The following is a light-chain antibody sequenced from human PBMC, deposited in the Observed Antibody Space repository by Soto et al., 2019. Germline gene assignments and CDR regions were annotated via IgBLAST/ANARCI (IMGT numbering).Light chain of an antibody. CDR1: SSDVGGYNY. CDR3: SSYTSSNTV. Sequence: QLVLTQPASVSGSPGQSITISCTGTSSDVGGYNYVSWYQQNPGKAPKLIIYEVSRRPSGVSSRFSGSKSGNTASLTISGLQAEDEADYYCSSYTSSNTVFGGGTKVTVL. J-gene: IGLJ3*02. V-gene: IGLV2-14*01. CDR2: EVS.